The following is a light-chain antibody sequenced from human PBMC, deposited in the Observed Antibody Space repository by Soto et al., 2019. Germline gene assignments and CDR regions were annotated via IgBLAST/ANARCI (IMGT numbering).Light chain of an antibody. CDR3: QQYSGYSRT. V-gene: IGKV1-5*03. Sequence: DIQMTQSPSTLSASVGDRVTITCRASQSISSWLAWYQQKPGKAPKLVIYKASSLESGVPSRFSGSGSGTEFTLTISSLQPDDFATYYCQQYSGYSRTFGQGTKVEIK. CDR2: KAS. J-gene: IGKJ1*01. CDR1: QSISSW.